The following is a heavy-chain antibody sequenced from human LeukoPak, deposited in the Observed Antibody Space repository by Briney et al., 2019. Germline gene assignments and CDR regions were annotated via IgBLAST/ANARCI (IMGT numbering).Heavy chain of an antibody. D-gene: IGHD2-2*01. V-gene: IGHV4-59*08. Sequence: SETLSLTCTVSGGSISSYYWSWIRQPPGKGLEWIGYIYYSGSTNYNPSLKSRVTISVDTSKNQFSLKLSSVTAADTAVYYCARVVVPAAMSGYWGQGTLVTVSS. CDR1: GGSISSYY. CDR3: ARVVVPAAMSGY. J-gene: IGHJ4*02. CDR2: IYYSGST.